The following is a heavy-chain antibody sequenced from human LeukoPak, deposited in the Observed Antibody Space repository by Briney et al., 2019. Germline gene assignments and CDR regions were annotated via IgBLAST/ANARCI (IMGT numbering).Heavy chain of an antibody. CDR1: GFTFSSYE. CDR2: INQDGSEK. CDR3: ARDSGGYFDRNHFGY. J-gene: IGHJ4*02. D-gene: IGHD3-9*01. V-gene: IGHV3-7*01. Sequence: GGSLRLSCAASGFTFSSYEMNWVRQAPGKGLEWVASINQDGSEKYYLDSVKGRFTISRDNAKNSLYLQMNSLRAEDTAVYYCARDSGGYFDRNHFGYWGQGTLVTVSS.